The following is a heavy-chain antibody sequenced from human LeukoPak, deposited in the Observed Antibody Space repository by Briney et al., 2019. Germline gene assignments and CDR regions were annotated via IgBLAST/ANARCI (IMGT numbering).Heavy chain of an antibody. Sequence: TGGSLRLSCSASGLGRSFKETWMSWVRRAPGKGLEWIGRIKGKPDGGAIDYIAPVGGRFSISRDDSKNLVFLQMDSLKIEDTAVYYCTTDPRYWGQGTMVTVSS. CDR3: TTDPRY. CDR2: IKGKPDGGAI. CDR1: GLGRSFKETW. V-gene: IGHV3-15*01. J-gene: IGHJ4*02.